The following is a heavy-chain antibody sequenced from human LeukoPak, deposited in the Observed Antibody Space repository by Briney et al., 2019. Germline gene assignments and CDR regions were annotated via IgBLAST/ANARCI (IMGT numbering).Heavy chain of an antibody. D-gene: IGHD3-22*01. CDR1: GFTFHDFA. J-gene: IGHJ4*02. V-gene: IGHV3-9*01. CDR2: INWDSDNI. Sequence: GRSLRLSCAASGFTFHDFAMHWVRQAPGKGLEWVSGINWDSDNIAYADSVRGRFTISRDNAKNTLYLQMNSLSAEDTAVYYCARNLYDSGGYYLGHDYWGQGTLVTVSS. CDR3: ARNLYDSGGYYLGHDY.